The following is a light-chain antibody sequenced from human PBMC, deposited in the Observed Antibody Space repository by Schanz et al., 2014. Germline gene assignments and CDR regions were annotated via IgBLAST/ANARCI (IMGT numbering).Light chain of an antibody. Sequence: EIVLTQSPGTLSLSPGERATLSCRASQSVSSSYLAWYQQKPGQAPRLLIYDASNRATGIPDRFSGSGSGTDFTLTISSLEPEDFAVYFCQHYSDPPWTFGQGTKVEV. V-gene: IGKV3-20*01. CDR1: QSVSSSY. J-gene: IGKJ1*01. CDR3: QHYSDPPWT. CDR2: DAS.